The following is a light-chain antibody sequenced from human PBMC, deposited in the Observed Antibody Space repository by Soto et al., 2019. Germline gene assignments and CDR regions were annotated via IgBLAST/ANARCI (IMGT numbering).Light chain of an antibody. CDR3: QQYGDAPYT. CDR2: VAS. V-gene: IGKV3-20*01. CDR1: EGINRDY. Sequence: EIVLTQSPGSLSLSPGQRATLRCRASEGINRDYLAWYQQRLGQAPRLLIYVASSGATGIPDRFSGSGSGTDFTLTISRLEPEDFATYYCQQYGDAPYTFGQGTKLEIK. J-gene: IGKJ2*01.